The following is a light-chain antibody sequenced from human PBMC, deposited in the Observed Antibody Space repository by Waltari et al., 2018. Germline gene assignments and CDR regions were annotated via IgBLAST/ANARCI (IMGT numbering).Light chain of an antibody. V-gene: IGKV4-1*01. CDR2: WAS. Sequence: DIVMTQSPDSLAVSLGERATINCKSSQSILNISNNKNFLAWYQQKPGQHPRLLIFWASTRDSGVPDRFSGAGSGTDFTLTISSLQAEDVAVYYCQQYNSSPRTFGQGTKVEIK. J-gene: IGKJ1*01. CDR1: QSILNISNNKNF. CDR3: QQYNSSPRT.